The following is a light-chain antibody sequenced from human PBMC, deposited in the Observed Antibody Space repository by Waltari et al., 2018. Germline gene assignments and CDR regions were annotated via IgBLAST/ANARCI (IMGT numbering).Light chain of an antibody. CDR2: GAS. J-gene: IGKJ1*01. V-gene: IGKV3-15*01. Sequence: EIVMTQSPATVSVSPGERATLAGRASQSVSSNLAWYQQKPGQAPRLLIYGASTRATGIPARFSGSGSGTEFTLTISSLHAEDFAVYYCQQYNNWPRTFGQGTKVEIK. CDR1: QSVSSN. CDR3: QQYNNWPRT.